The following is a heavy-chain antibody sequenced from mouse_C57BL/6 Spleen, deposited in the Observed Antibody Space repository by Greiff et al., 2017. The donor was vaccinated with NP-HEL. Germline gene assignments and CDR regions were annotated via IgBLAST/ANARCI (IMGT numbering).Heavy chain of an antibody. J-gene: IGHJ2*01. CDR2: IDPSDSYT. D-gene: IGHD1-1*02. V-gene: IGHV1-50*01. CDR3: ARRWGYFDY. CDR1: GYTFTSYW. Sequence: QVQLQQPGAELVKPGASVKLSCKASGYTFTSYWMQWVKQRPGQGLEWIGEIDPSDSYTNYNQKFKGKATLTVDTSSSTAYMQLSSLTSEDSAVYYCARRWGYFDYWGKGTTLTVSS.